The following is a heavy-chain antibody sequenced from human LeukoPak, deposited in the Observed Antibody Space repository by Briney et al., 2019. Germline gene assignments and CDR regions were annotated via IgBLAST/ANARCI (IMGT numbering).Heavy chain of an antibody. CDR3: AKGGSYRSQPYFDY. Sequence: SGGSLRLSCAASGLTFRTYAMSWVRQAPGKGLEWVSSISDSGGDTFYADSVKGRFTISRDNSKNTVYLQMNSLRAEDTAVYYCAKGGSYRSQPYFDYWGQGTPVTVSS. CDR2: ISDSGGDT. CDR1: GLTFRTYA. J-gene: IGHJ4*02. D-gene: IGHD3-16*02. V-gene: IGHV3-23*01.